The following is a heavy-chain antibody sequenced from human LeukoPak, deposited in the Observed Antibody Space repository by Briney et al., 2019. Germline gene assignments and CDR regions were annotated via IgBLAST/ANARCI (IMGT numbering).Heavy chain of an antibody. Sequence: GASVKVSCKVSGYTLTELSMHWVRPAPGKGLEWMGGFDPEDGETIYAQKFQGRVSRTSNTSISTAYMELSSLRSEDTAVYYCARGLLGITMIVVVPNWFDPWGQGTLVTVSS. CDR3: ARGLLGITMIVVVPNWFDP. V-gene: IGHV1-24*01. CDR1: GYTLTELS. CDR2: FDPEDGET. J-gene: IGHJ5*02. D-gene: IGHD3-22*01.